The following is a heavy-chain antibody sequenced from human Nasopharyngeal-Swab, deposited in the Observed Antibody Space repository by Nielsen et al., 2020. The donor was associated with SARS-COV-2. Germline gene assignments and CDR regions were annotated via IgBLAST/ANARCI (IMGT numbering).Heavy chain of an antibody. D-gene: IGHD3-22*01. CDR2: ISSNGGST. CDR1: GFTFSSYA. V-gene: IGHV3-64*01. Sequence: GESLKISCAASGFTFSSYAMHWVRQAPGKGLEYVSAISSNGGSTYYANSVKGRFTISRDNSKNTLYLQMGSLRAEDMAVYYCARAQLPDYDISPEGGFDPWGQGTLVTVSS. J-gene: IGHJ5*02. CDR3: ARAQLPDYDISPEGGFDP.